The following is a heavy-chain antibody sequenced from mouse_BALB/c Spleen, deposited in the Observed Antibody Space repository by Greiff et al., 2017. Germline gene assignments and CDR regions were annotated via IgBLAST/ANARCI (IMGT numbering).Heavy chain of an antibody. D-gene: IGHD1-2*01. CDR1: GYSITSGYY. V-gene: IGHV3-6*02. CDR3: ARGGGLLRPMDY. J-gene: IGHJ4*01. Sequence: EVKLQESGPGLVKPSQSLSLTCSVTGYSITSGYYWNWIRQFPGNKLEWMGYISYDGSNNYNPSLKNRISITRDTSKNQFFLKLNSVTTEDTATYYCARGGGLLRPMDYWGQGTSVTVSS. CDR2: ISYDGSN.